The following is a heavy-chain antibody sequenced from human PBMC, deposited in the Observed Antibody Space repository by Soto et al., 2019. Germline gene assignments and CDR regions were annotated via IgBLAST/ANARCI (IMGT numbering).Heavy chain of an antibody. V-gene: IGHV1-69*13. CDR3: ARDLSSSWYEQDYYYGMDV. Sequence: ASVKVSCKASGGTFSSYAISCVRQAPGQGLEWMGGIIPIFGTANYAQKFQGRVTITADESTSTAYMELSSLRSEDTAVYYCARDLSSSWYEQDYYYGMDVWGQGTTVTVSS. CDR2: IIPIFGTA. CDR1: GGTFSSYA. J-gene: IGHJ6*02. D-gene: IGHD6-13*01.